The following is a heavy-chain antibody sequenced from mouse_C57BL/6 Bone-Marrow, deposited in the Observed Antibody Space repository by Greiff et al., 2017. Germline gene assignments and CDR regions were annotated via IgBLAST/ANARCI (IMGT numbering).Heavy chain of an antibody. D-gene: IGHD2-3*01. J-gene: IGHJ3*01. CDR3: ARDGYYAGFAY. CDR1: GYTFTNYW. Sequence: QVQLQQSGAELVRPGTSVKMSCKASGYTFTNYWIGWAKQRPGHGLEWIGYIYPGGGYTNYNEKFKGKATMTADNSSSTAYMQFSSLTSEDSAIYYGARDGYYAGFAYWGQGTLVTVSA. V-gene: IGHV1-63*01. CDR2: IYPGGGYT.